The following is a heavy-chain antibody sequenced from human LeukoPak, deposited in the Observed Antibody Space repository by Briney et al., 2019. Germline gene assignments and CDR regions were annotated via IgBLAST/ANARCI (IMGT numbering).Heavy chain of an antibody. Sequence: GGSLRLSCAASGFTVNSNYMIWVRQAPGKGLEWVSVIYSGGSTHYADSVEGRITISRDNSKNTLFLQMNSLRAEDTAVYYCATPLDYFDGSGYHQGGDWGQGTLVTVSS. CDR2: IYSGGST. J-gene: IGHJ4*02. D-gene: IGHD3-22*01. V-gene: IGHV3-53*01. CDR3: ATPLDYFDGSGYHQGGD. CDR1: GFTVNSNY.